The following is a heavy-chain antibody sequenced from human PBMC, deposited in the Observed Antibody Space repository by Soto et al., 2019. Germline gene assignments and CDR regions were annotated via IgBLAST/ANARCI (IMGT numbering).Heavy chain of an antibody. CDR3: ARGLTYYYGSGSYRAPMDV. CDR2: INPSGGST. CDR1: GYTFTSYY. D-gene: IGHD3-10*01. V-gene: IGHV1-46*01. Sequence: QVQLVQSGAEVKKPGASVKVSCKASGYTFTSYYMHWVRQAPGQGLEWMGIINPSGGSTSYAPKFQGRVTMTRDTSTSTVYMELSSLRSEDTAVYYCARGLTYYYGSGSYRAPMDVWGQGTTVTVSS. J-gene: IGHJ6*02.